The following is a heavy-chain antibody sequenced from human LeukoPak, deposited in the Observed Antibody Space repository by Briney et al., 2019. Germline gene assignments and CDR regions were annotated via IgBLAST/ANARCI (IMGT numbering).Heavy chain of an antibody. Sequence: PGGSLRLSCAASGFTFSSYWMSWVRQAPGKGLEWVANIKQDGSEKYYVDSVKGRFTISRDNAKNSLYLQMNSLRAEDTAVYYCAKNNGGYALDAFDYWGQGTLVTVSS. J-gene: IGHJ4*02. CDR3: AKNNGGYALDAFDY. V-gene: IGHV3-7*01. CDR2: IKQDGSEK. D-gene: IGHD5-12*01. CDR1: GFTFSSYW.